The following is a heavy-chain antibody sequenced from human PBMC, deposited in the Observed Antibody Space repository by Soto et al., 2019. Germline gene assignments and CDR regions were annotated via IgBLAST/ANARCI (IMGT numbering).Heavy chain of an antibody. V-gene: IGHV3-21*01. CDR2: ISSTSSHI. CDR3: ARGSTVTPTDY. J-gene: IGHJ4*02. Sequence: VQLVESGGGLVKPGGSLRLSCAASGFTLSSYSMMWVRQAPGKGLEWVSSISSTSSHIYYADSVKGRFTISRDNAKNSLYLQMNSLRAEDTAVYYCARGSTVTPTDYWGQGTLVTVSS. D-gene: IGHD4-17*01. CDR1: GFTLSSYS.